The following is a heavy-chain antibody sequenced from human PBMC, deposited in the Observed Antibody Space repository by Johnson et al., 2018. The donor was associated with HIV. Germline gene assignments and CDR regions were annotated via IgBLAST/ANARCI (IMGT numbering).Heavy chain of an antibody. CDR3: ARGSGVLTGGDSDAFDI. D-gene: IGHD4-17*01. CDR2: ISYDGSNK. J-gene: IGHJ3*02. V-gene: IGHV3-30-3*01. CDR1: GFTFSSYA. Sequence: QVQLVESGGGLVQPGGSLRLSCAASGFTFSSYAMHWVRQAPGKGLEWVAVISYDGSNKYYADSVKGRFTISRDNSKNTLYLQMNSLRAEDTAVYYCARGSGVLTGGDSDAFDIWGQGTMVTVSS.